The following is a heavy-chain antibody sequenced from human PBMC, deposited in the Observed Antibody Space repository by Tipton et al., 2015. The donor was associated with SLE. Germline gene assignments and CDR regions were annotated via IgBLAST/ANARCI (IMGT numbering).Heavy chain of an antibody. CDR3: ARAGIGDALDF. CDR2: MNANSGKT. J-gene: IGHJ4*02. D-gene: IGHD6-13*01. Sequence: QVQLVQSGGEVKKPGASVKVSCKASGYTFSTYDINWVRQATGQGLEWMGWMNANSGKTDYGQKFQGRVTMTRNNAINTAYMELSSLRSEDTAVYYCARAGIGDALDFWGQGTLVTVSS. CDR1: GYTFSTYD. V-gene: IGHV1-8*01.